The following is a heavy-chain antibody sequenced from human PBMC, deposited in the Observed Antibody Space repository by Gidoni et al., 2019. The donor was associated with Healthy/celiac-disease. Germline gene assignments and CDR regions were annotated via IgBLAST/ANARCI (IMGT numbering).Heavy chain of an antibody. V-gene: IGHV1-2*04. CDR2: INPNSGGT. Sequence: QVQLLQSAAEVKTPGAPVKVSCQASGYPFTGYYMHWVRQAPGQGIEWMGWINPNSGGTNYAQKFQGWVTMTRDTSISKAYMELSRLRSDDTAVYYCARRAVAGTAYFDYWGQGTLVTVSS. D-gene: IGHD6-19*01. CDR3: ARRAVAGTAYFDY. J-gene: IGHJ4*02. CDR1: GYPFTGYY.